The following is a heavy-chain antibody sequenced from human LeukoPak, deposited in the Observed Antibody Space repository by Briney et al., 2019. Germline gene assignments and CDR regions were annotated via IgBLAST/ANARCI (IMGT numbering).Heavy chain of an antibody. CDR1: GFTFSSYG. D-gene: IGHD5-18*01. Sequence: GRSLRLSCAASGFTFSSYGMHWVRQAPGKGLEWVAVIWYDGSNKYYADSVKGRFTISRDNSKNTLYLQMDSLRAEDTAVYYCARATGYSYGSPMDYWGQGTLVTVSS. V-gene: IGHV3-33*01. CDR3: ARATGYSYGSPMDY. CDR2: IWYDGSNK. J-gene: IGHJ4*02.